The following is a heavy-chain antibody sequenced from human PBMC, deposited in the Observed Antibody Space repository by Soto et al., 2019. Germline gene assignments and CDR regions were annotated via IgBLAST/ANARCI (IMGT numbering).Heavy chain of an antibody. J-gene: IGHJ6*02. CDR2: ISGSGGST. Sequence: PGGSLRLSCAASGFTFSSYAMSWVRQAPGKGLEWVSAISGSGGSTYYADSVKGRFTISRDNSKNTLYLQMNSLRAEDTAVYYCAKAKYYYGSGSMRTYGMGVWGQGTTVTVSS. CDR1: GFTFSSYA. D-gene: IGHD3-10*01. V-gene: IGHV3-23*01. CDR3: AKAKYYYGSGSMRTYGMGV.